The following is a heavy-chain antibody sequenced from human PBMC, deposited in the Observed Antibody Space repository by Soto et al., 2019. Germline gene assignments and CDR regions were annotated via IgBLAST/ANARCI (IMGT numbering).Heavy chain of an antibody. CDR3: ARRRGGCCGGWTTPYFDY. Sequence: QITLKESCPTVVKPTQTLTLTCSLSGFSLKTGGVGVVWIRHPPGKALEWLAVMSWDDDKSWNPSLRDRLTIHRDASDDQVVLTVTKMDHVDTGTYYCARRRGGCCGGWTTPYFDYWGQLTLVTVSS. V-gene: IGHV2-5*02. D-gene: IGHD6-19*01. CDR2: MSWDDDK. CDR1: GFSLKTGGVG. J-gene: IGHJ4*02.